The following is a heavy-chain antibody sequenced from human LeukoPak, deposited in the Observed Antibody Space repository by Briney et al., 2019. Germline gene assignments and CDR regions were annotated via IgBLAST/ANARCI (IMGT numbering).Heavy chain of an antibody. CDR2: IDPSDSYT. J-gene: IGHJ3*02. CDR3: ARHSQYYDSRMGAFDI. D-gene: IGHD3-22*01. CDR1: GYSFTSNW. V-gene: IGHV5-10-1*01. Sequence: GESLKISCKGSGYSFTSNWISWVRQMPGKGLEWMGRIDPSDSYTNYSPSFQGHVTISADKSISTAYLQWSSLKASDTAMYYCARHSQYYDSRMGAFDIWGQGTMVTVSS.